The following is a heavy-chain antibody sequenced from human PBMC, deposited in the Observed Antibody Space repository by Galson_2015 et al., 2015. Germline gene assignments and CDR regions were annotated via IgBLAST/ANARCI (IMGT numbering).Heavy chain of an antibody. Sequence: SVKVSCKASGGTFSSYAISWVRQAPGQGLEWMGGIIPIFGTANYAQKFQGRVTITADESTSTAYMELSSLRSEDTAVYYCASISGSYPGGYFDYWGQGTLVTVSS. D-gene: IGHD1-26*01. CDR1: GGTFSSYA. CDR2: IIPIFGTA. CDR3: ASISGSYPGGYFDY. V-gene: IGHV1-69*13. J-gene: IGHJ4*02.